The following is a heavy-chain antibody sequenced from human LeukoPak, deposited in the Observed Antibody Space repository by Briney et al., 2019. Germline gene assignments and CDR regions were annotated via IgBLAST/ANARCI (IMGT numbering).Heavy chain of an antibody. V-gene: IGHV1-69*06. CDR2: IIPISGTA. D-gene: IGHD1-14*01. CDR3: AGSYNTYYAQDY. J-gene: IGHJ4*02. Sequence: ASVKVSCKASGGTFSSYAISWVRQAPGQGPEWIGGIIPISGTAKYAQKLQGRVTISADMSTGTAHMELSSLSSEDTAVYYCAGSYNTYYAQDYWGQGALVTVSS. CDR1: GGTFSSYA.